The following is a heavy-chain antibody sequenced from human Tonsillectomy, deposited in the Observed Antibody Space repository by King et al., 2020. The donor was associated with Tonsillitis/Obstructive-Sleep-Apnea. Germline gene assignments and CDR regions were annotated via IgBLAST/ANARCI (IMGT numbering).Heavy chain of an antibody. D-gene: IGHD3-3*01. J-gene: IGHJ6*03. CDR1: GYTFTNYG. CDR2: ITTYNGNT. Sequence: QLVQSGAEVKKPGASLKVSCKASGYTFTNYGVSWVRQAPGQGLEWMGGITTYNGNTDYPQKFQGRVTMTTDTSPSTAYMELRSLSSDDTAVYYCARRRFLEWSGGAYYYYMDVWGKGATVTVSS. V-gene: IGHV1-18*04. CDR3: ARRRFLEWSGGAYYYYMDV.